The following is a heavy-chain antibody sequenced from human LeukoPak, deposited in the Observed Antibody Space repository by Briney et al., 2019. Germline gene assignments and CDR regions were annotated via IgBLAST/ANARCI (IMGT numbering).Heavy chain of an antibody. Sequence: GESLKISCKASGYNFTTYWITWVRQMPGKGPEWMGIIYPGDSDTRYSPSFQGQVTISADKSISTAYLQWSSLRASDTAIYFCAYGKYYFDYWGQGTLVTVSS. V-gene: IGHV5-51*01. CDR3: AYGKYYFDY. D-gene: IGHD3-16*01. CDR1: GYNFTTYW. CDR2: IYPGDSDT. J-gene: IGHJ4*02.